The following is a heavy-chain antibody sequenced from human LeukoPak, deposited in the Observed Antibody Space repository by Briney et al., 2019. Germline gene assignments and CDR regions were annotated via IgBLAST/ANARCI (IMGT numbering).Heavy chain of an antibody. CDR2: INIDGSSI. Sequence: HSGRSLRLSCAASGFTFSSYWMHWVRQAPGKGLVWVSRINIDGSSITYADSVKGRFTISRDNAKNTLYLQMNSLRAEDTAVYYCARDGPAYHWGQGTLVTVSS. CDR1: GFTFSSYW. D-gene: IGHD3/OR15-3a*01. J-gene: IGHJ4*02. CDR3: ARDGPAYH. V-gene: IGHV3-74*03.